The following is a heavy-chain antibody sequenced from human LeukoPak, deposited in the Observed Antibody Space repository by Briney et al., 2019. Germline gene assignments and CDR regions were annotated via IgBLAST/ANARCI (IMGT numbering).Heavy chain of an antibody. CDR2: IYYSGST. V-gene: IGHV4-61*01. CDR1: GGSVSSGSYY. D-gene: IGHD6-19*01. CDR3: ARGDQSSGWYFDY. Sequence: KTSETLSLTCTVSGGSVSSGSYYWSWIRQPPGQGMEWIGYIYYSGSTNYNPSLKSRVTISVDTSKNQFSLKLSSVTAADTAVYYCARGDQSSGWYFDYWGQGTLVTVSS. J-gene: IGHJ4*02.